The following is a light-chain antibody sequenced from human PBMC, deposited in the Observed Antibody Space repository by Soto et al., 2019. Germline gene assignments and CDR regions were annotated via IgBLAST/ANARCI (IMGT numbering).Light chain of an antibody. CDR1: SSDVGSYNL. Sequence: QSALTQPASVSGSPGQSITISCTGTSSDVGSYNLVSWYQQHPGKAPKFIIYEVSQRPAGVSNRFSGSKSGNTAYLTISGLQAEDEADYYCCSYAGSITYVFGTGTKVTVL. V-gene: IGLV2-23*02. CDR2: EVS. CDR3: CSYAGSITYV. J-gene: IGLJ1*01.